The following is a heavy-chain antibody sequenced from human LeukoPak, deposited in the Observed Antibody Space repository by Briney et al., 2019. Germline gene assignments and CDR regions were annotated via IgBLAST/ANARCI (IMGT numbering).Heavy chain of an antibody. CDR3: ARDTYSGSYHDAFDI. CDR2: INPSGGST. J-gene: IGHJ3*02. CDR1: RYTFTSYY. Sequence: GASVKVSCKASRYTFTSYYMHWVRQAPGQGLEWMGIINPSGGSTSYAQKFQGRVTMTRDMSTSTVYMELSSLRSEDTAVYYCARDTYSGSYHDAFDIWGQGTMVTVSS. D-gene: IGHD1-26*01. V-gene: IGHV1-46*01.